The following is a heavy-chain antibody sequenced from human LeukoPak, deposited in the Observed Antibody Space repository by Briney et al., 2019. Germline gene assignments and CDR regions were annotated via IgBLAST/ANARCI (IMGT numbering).Heavy chain of an antibody. CDR1: GFTFSSYS. J-gene: IGHJ4*02. CDR3: ARVLRYFDWSKPLDY. CDR2: ISSSSSTI. D-gene: IGHD3-9*01. Sequence: SGGSLRLSCAASGFTFSSYSMNWARQAPGKGLEWVSYISSSSSTIYYADSVKGRFTISRDNAKNSLYLQMNSLRAEDTAVYYCARVLRYFDWSKPLDYWGQGTLVTVSS. V-gene: IGHV3-48*01.